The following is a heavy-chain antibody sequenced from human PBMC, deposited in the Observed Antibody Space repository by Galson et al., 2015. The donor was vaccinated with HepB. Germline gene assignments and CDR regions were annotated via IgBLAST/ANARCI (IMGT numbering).Heavy chain of an antibody. V-gene: IGHV2-5*01. CDR1: GFSLSTSGVG. CDR2: IYWNDDK. D-gene: IGHD3-3*01. CDR3: AHSGYDFWSGYEPEYYFDY. Sequence: PALVKPTQTLTLTCTFSGFSLSTSGVGVGWIRQPPGKALEWLALIYWNDDKRYSPSLKSRLTITKDTSKNQVVLTMTNMDPVDTATYYCAHSGYDFWSGYEPEYYFDYWGQGPRSPSPQ. J-gene: IGHJ4*02.